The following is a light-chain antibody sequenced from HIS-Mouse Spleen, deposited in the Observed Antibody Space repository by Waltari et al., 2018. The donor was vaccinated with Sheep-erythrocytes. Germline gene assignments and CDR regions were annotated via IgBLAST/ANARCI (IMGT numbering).Light chain of an antibody. CDR1: QSVLYSSNNKNY. J-gene: IGKJ3*01. V-gene: IGKV4-1*01. CDR3: QQYYSTPFT. CDR2: WAS. Sequence: DIVMTQSPDSLAVSLGERATINRKSSQSVLYSSNNKNYLAWYQQKPGQPPKLLIYWASTRESGVPDRFSGSGSGTDFTLTSSSLQAEDVAVYYCQQYYSTPFTFGPGTKVDIK.